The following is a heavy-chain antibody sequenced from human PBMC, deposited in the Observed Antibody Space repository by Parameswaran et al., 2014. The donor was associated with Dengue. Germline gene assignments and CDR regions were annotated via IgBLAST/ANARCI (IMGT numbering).Heavy chain of an antibody. CDR2: IYYSGST. Sequence: WIRQPPGKGLEWIGYIYYSGSTYYNPSLKSRVTISVDTSKNQFSLKLSSVTAADTAVYYCARGREGTIFGGPNYFDYWGQGTLVTVSS. CDR3: ARGREGTIFGGPNYFDY. V-gene: IGHV4-30-4*01. D-gene: IGHD3-3*01. J-gene: IGHJ4*02.